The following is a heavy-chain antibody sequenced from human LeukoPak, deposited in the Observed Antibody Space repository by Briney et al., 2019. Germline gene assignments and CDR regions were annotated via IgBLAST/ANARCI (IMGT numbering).Heavy chain of an antibody. Sequence: GGSLRLSCAASGFTFSSYWMHWVRQAPGKGLVWVPRINKDGSSTSYADSVKGRFTISRDNTKNTLFLQMNSLRAEDTAVYYCARDGAAAGTDYFDYWGQGALVTVSS. D-gene: IGHD6-13*01. CDR2: INKDGSST. CDR3: ARDGAAAGTDYFDY. V-gene: IGHV3-74*01. CDR1: GFTFSSYW. J-gene: IGHJ4*02.